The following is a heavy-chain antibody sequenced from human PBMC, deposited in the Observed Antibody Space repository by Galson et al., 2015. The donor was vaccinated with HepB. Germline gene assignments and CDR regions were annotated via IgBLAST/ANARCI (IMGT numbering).Heavy chain of an antibody. V-gene: IGHV3-64D*06. Sequence: SLRLSCAASGFTFSSYAMHWVRQAPGKGLEYVSAISSNGGSTYYADSVKGRVTISRDNSKNTLYFQVSSLRAEDTAVYYCVKDRGGIVVVPVAMTSGFDYWGQGTLVTVSS. J-gene: IGHJ4*02. CDR3: VKDRGGIVVVPVAMTSGFDY. CDR2: ISSNGGST. D-gene: IGHD2-2*01. CDR1: GFTFSSYA.